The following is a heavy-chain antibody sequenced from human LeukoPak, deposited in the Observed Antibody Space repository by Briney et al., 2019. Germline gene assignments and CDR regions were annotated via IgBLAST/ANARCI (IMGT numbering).Heavy chain of an antibody. CDR1: GFTFSSYE. V-gene: IGHV3-7*01. J-gene: IGHJ5*01. CDR3: ARLDWNAAPS. Sequence: PGGSLRLSCAASGFTFSSYEMNWVRQAPGKGLEWVANIKHDGSEKYYVDSVKGRFTISRDNAKNSLFLQMSSLRAEDTAAYYCARLDWNAAPSWGQGTLVTVSS. CDR2: IKHDGSEK. D-gene: IGHD1-1*01.